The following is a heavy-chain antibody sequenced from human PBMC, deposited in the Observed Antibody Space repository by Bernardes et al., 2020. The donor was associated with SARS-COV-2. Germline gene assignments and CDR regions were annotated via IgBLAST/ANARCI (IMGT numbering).Heavy chain of an antibody. J-gene: IGHJ6*02. CDR1: GFTFNNFG. D-gene: IGHD3-3*01. Sequence: GGSLRLSCAASGFTFNNFGIHWVRQAPGKGLEWVAVISYEGSKKYYADSVEGRFTISKDNSKNTVYLEMNSLRPEDTAVYYCAKVQAILWIRPYQSAMDVWGHGTTVAVSS. CDR3: AKVQAILWIRPYQSAMDV. CDR2: ISYEGSKK. V-gene: IGHV3-30*18.